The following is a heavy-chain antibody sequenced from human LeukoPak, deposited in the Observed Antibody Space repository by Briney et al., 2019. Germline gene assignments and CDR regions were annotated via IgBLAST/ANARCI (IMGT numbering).Heavy chain of an antibody. CDR1: GGSISSSSYY. V-gene: IGHV4-39*01. J-gene: IGHJ4*02. Sequence: SETLSLTCTVSGGSISSSSYYWGWIRQPPGKGLEWIGSIYYSGSTYYNPSLKSRVTISVDTSKNQFSLKLSSATAADTAVYYCARRVVVILDNVFDYWGQGTLVTVSS. CDR2: IYYSGST. D-gene: IGHD3-22*01. CDR3: ARRVVVILDNVFDY.